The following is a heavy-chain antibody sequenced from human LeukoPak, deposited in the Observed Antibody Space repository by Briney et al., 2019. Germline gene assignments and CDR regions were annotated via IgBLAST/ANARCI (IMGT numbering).Heavy chain of an antibody. D-gene: IGHD2-21*02. V-gene: IGHV3-23*01. J-gene: IGHJ4*02. CDR3: AKGHYPDAYCAGDCYYSY. CDR1: GFNFGKHA. CDR2: FSGTGETT. Sequence: GGSLTLSCAASGFNFGKHAMTWVRQTPGRGWEWVAVFSGTGETTFYAGSVRGRFTISRDNSKSTVYLQMNSLRAEDTAVYYCAKGHYPDAYCAGDCYYSYWGQGTLVTVSS.